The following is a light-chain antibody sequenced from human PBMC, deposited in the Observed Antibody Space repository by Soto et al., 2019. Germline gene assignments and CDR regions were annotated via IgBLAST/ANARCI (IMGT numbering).Light chain of an antibody. CDR1: PGINRH. CDR3: QHFYCYPYT. J-gene: IGKJ2*01. V-gene: IGKV1-13*02. CDR2: DGS. Sequence: AIQLTQSPSSLSASVGDRVTITCRASPGINRHLTWYQQRPGKPPRVLISDGSTLESGVPSRFSGSGYGTDFTLTISSLQPEDFGTYYCQHFYCYPYTFGQGTQLEIK.